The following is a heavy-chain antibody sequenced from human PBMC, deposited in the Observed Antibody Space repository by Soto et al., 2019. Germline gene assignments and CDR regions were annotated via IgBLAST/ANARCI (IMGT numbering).Heavy chain of an antibody. J-gene: IGHJ4*02. Sequence: VQLLESGGGLVQPGGSLRLSCTASGFTFSSYAMSWVRQAPGKGLEWVSTIAGSGGSAYYAASVKGRFTISRDNSKNTLYLQMYSLRAEDTAVYYCAKAAREFGDSRVDYWGQGTLVIVSS. CDR2: IAGSGGSA. CDR3: AKAAREFGDSRVDY. CDR1: GFTFSSYA. V-gene: IGHV3-23*01. D-gene: IGHD2-21*02.